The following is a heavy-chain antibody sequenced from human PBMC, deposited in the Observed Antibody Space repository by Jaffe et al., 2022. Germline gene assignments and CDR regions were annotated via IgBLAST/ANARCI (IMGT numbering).Heavy chain of an antibody. Sequence: QVQLVQSGAEVKKPGASVKVSCKASGYTFTGYYMHWVRQAPGQGLEWMGWINPNSGGTNYAQKFQGRVTMTRDTSISTAYMELSRLRSDDTAVYYCARDHYCSGGSCYLWYFDYWGQGTLVTVSS. CDR2: INPNSGGT. CDR3: ARDHYCSGGSCYLWYFDY. D-gene: IGHD2-15*01. J-gene: IGHJ4*02. CDR1: GYTFTGYY. V-gene: IGHV1-2*02.